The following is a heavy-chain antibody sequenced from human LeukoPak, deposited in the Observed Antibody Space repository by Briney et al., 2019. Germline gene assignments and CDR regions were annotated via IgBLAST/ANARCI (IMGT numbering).Heavy chain of an antibody. Sequence: GGSLRLSCAASGFSFSNYAMTWVRQAPGKGLEWVSAISGSGGSTYYADSMRGRFTISRDNSKNTLFLLMNSLRAEDTAVYYCARVPSSWYYFDYWGQGTLVTVSS. CDR3: ARVPSSWYYFDY. V-gene: IGHV3-23*01. J-gene: IGHJ4*02. CDR2: ISGSGGST. CDR1: GFSFSNYA. D-gene: IGHD6-13*01.